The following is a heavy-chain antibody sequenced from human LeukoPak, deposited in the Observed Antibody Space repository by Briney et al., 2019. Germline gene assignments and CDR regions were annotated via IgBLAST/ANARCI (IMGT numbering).Heavy chain of an antibody. CDR3: AKDLGVSRHYYYYGMDV. Sequence: GGSLRLSCAASGFTFSSYWMSWVRQAPGKGLEWVANIKQDGSEKYYVDSVKGRFTISRDNAKNSLYLQMNSLRAEDTAVYYCAKDLGVSRHYYYYGMDVWGQGTTVTVSS. CDR1: GFTFSSYW. J-gene: IGHJ6*02. D-gene: IGHD3-16*01. CDR2: IKQDGSEK. V-gene: IGHV3-7*03.